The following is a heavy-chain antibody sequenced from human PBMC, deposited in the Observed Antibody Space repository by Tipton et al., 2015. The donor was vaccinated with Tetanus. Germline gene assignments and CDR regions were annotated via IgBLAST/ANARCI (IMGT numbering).Heavy chain of an antibody. J-gene: IGHJ4*02. CDR2: TYYRSEWYY. CDR3: ARSRGGDLDY. CDR1: GDSVSSNTAA. Sequence: GLVKPSQTLSLTCDVSGDSVSSNTAAWNWIRQSPSRGLEWLGRTYYRSEWYYDYAVSVKSRITINPDTSKNQLSLQLNSVTPDDTAVYYCARSRGGDLDYWGQGTLVTVSS. V-gene: IGHV6-1*01. D-gene: IGHD4-17*01.